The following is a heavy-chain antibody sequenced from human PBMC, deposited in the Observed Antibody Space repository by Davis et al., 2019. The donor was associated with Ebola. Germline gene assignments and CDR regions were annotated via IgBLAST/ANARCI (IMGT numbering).Heavy chain of an antibody. CDR2: ISYDGSNK. CDR1: GFTFSRYG. V-gene: IGHV3-30*18. CDR3: AKDSPPYYDFWSGYYEY. Sequence: GGSLRLSCVASGFTFSRYGMHWVRQAPGKGLEWVAVISYDGSNKYYADSVKGQFTISRDNSKNTLYLQMNSLRAEDTAVYYCAKDSPPYYDFWSGYYEYWGQGTLVTVSS. J-gene: IGHJ4*02. D-gene: IGHD3-3*01.